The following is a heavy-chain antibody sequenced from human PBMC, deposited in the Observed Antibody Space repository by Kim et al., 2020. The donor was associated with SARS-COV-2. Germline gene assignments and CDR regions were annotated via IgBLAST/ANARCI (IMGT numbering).Heavy chain of an antibody. Sequence: SETLSLTCTVSGGSISSYYWSWIRQPPGKGLEWIGYIYYSGSTNYNPSLKSRVTISVDTSKNQFSLKLSSVTAADTAVYYCARAGGVVVVPAASSYYYYGMDVWGQGTTVTVSS. CDR1: GGSISSYY. CDR2: IYYSGST. V-gene: IGHV4-59*13. CDR3: ARAGGVVVVPAASSYYYYGMDV. D-gene: IGHD2-2*01. J-gene: IGHJ6*02.